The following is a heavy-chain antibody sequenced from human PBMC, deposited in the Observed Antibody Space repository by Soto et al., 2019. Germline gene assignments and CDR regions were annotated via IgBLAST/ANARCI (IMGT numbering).Heavy chain of an antibody. Sequence: ASVKVSCKASGYIFNKYGFNWLRQAPGQGLEWMGRISAFNGYTNLAQKFQGRLTLTTDASTNTAYMELSSLRSGDTATYFCARGRAVVAPAGTPDAFDVWGQGTMVTVSS. CDR2: ISAFNGYT. D-gene: IGHD6-13*01. J-gene: IGHJ3*01. CDR1: GYIFNKYG. V-gene: IGHV1-18*01. CDR3: ARGRAVVAPAGTPDAFDV.